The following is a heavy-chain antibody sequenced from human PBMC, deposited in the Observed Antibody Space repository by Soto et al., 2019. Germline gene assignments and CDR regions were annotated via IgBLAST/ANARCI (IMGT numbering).Heavy chain of an antibody. J-gene: IGHJ4*02. CDR1: GFTLGDYA. CDR2: IRSKAYGGTT. D-gene: IGHD4-17*01. Sequence: GGSLRLSCTASGFTLGDYAMSWFRQAPGKGLEWVGFIRSKAYGGTTEYAASVKGRFTISRDDSKSIAYLQMNSLKTEDTAVYYCTRILGEYLFDYWGQGTLVTVSS. CDR3: TRILGEYLFDY. V-gene: IGHV3-49*03.